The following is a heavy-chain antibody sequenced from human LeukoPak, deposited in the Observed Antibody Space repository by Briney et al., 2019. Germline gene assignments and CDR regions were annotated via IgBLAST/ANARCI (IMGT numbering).Heavy chain of an antibody. CDR1: GFTVSSSA. CDR3: AKGPTRGY. J-gene: IGHJ4*02. V-gene: IGHV3-23*01. CDR2: ISGSGSSDT. Sequence: PGGSLRLSCAASGFTVSSSAMNWVRQAPGKGLEWVSVISGSGSSDTYYADSVRGRFSISRDNPKNTLYLQMNSLRAEDTAIYYCAKGPTRGYWGQGTLVTVSS. D-gene: IGHD1-26*01.